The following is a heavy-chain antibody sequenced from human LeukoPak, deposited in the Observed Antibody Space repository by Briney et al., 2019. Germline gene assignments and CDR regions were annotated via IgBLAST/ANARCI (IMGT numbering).Heavy chain of an antibody. J-gene: IGHJ3*01. Sequence: GASVRVSCKTSGYKFNNNGISWVRQAPGQGLEWMRWISANSGDTNYAQKVQGRVTMTRDTSTSTVYMELRRLTSDDTATYYCARDTEHSLDYWGQGTVVTVSS. CDR2: ISANSGDT. CDR3: ARDTEHSLDY. D-gene: IGHD3-16*01. CDR1: GYKFNNNG. V-gene: IGHV1-18*01.